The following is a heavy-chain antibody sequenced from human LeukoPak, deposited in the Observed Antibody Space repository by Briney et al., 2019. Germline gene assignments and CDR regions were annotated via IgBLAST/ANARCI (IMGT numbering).Heavy chain of an antibody. Sequence: SETLSLTCAVYGGSFSGYYWSWIRQPPGKGLEWIGEINHSGSTNHNPSLKSRVTISVDTSKNQFSLKLSSVTAADTAVYYCARRPQYRIAAADFDYWGQGTLVTVSS. V-gene: IGHV4-34*01. CDR3: ARRPQYRIAAADFDY. CDR2: INHSGST. J-gene: IGHJ4*02. CDR1: GGSFSGYY. D-gene: IGHD6-13*01.